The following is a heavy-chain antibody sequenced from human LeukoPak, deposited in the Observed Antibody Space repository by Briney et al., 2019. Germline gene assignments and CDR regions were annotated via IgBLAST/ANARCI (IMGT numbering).Heavy chain of an antibody. CDR2: ISTTGDAI. V-gene: IGHV3-48*03. Sequence: QTGGSLRLSCAGSGFTFSNYEMNWVRQAPGKGLEWLSYISTTGDAIYYADSVKGRFTISRDNAKNSMFLQMNSLRAEDTAVYYCVRDGRSGWHFDHWGQGTRVTVSS. D-gene: IGHD6-19*01. J-gene: IGHJ4*02. CDR3: VRDGRSGWHFDH. CDR1: GFTFSNYE.